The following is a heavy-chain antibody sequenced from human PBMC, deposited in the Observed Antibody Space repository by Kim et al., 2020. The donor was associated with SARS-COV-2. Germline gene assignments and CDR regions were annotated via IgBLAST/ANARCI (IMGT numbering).Heavy chain of an antibody. V-gene: IGHV3-9*01. CDR2: ISWNSGSI. CDR3: AKDIHLNYDILTGYLSGGMDV. J-gene: IGHJ6*02. CDR1: GFTFDDYA. D-gene: IGHD3-9*01. Sequence: GGSLRLSCAASGFTFDDYAMHWVRQAPGKGLEWVSGISWNSGSIVYADSVKGRFSISRDNAKNSLYLQMNSLRAEDTALYYCAKDIHLNYDILTGYLSGGMDVWGQGTTVTVSS.